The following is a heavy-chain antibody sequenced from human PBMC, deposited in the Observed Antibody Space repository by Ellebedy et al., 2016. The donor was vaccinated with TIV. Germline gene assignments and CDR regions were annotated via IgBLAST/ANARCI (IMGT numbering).Heavy chain of an antibody. J-gene: IGHJ4*02. CDR1: GFTFSSYW. V-gene: IGHV3-7*03. CDR2: IKQDGSEK. D-gene: IGHD6-19*01. Sequence: GESLKISCAASGFTFSSYWMSWARQAPGKGLEWVANIKQDGSEKYYADSVKGRFTISRDSAKNSLYLQMNSLRAEDTALYYCAKDTFSSGAVQPYFDYWGQGTLVTVSS. CDR3: AKDTFSSGAVQPYFDY.